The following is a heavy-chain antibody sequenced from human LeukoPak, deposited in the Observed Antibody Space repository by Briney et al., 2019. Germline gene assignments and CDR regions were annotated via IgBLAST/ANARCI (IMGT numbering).Heavy chain of an antibody. CDR1: GYTLTELS. Sequence: ASVKVSCKVSGYTLTELSMHWVRQAPGKGLEWMGGFDPEDGETIYAQKFQGRVTMTEDTSTDTAYMELSSLRSEDAAVYYCATYYYGSGPSYPDYWGQGTLVTVSS. CDR3: ATYYYGSGPSYPDY. CDR2: FDPEDGET. D-gene: IGHD3-10*01. J-gene: IGHJ4*02. V-gene: IGHV1-24*01.